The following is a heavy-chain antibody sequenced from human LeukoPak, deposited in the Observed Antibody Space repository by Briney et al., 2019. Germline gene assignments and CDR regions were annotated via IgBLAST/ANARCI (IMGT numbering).Heavy chain of an antibody. D-gene: IGHD2-15*01. CDR3: VRADCSGSSCYQIEY. Sequence: PSETLSLTCSVSGYSISRGYAWGWIRQPPGKGLEWIGNRNRGGDTYFTPSLRSRVTITEDTSKNEFYLKVKSVTAADTAVYYCVRADCSGSSCYQIEYWGQGTLVTVSS. CDR1: GYSISRGYA. V-gene: IGHV4-38-2*02. J-gene: IGHJ4*02. CDR2: RNRGGDT.